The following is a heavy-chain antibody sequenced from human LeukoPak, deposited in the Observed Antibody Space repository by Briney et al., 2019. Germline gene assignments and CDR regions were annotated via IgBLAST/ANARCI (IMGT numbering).Heavy chain of an antibody. CDR2: ISAYNGNT. D-gene: IGHD6-13*01. CDR1: GYTFTSYG. V-gene: IGHV1-18*01. Sequence: GASVKVSCKASGYTFTSYGISWVRQAPGQGLEWRGRISAYNGNTNYAQKLQGGVTMTTDTSTSTAYMELRSLRSDDTAVYYCARNYKSSWYPIPFDYWGQGTLVTVSS. CDR3: ARNYKSSWYPIPFDY. J-gene: IGHJ4*02.